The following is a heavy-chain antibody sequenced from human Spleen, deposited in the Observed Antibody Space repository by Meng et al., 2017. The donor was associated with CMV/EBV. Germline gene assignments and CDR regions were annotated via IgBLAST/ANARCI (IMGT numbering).Heavy chain of an antibody. V-gene: IGHV3-74*01. D-gene: IGHD2-2*02. CDR1: GFTFSNYW. J-gene: IGHJ5*02. Sequence: GESLKISCAASGFTFSNYWMHWVRQAPGKGLVWVSRINSDGSSTSYADSVKGRFTISRDNAKNTLYLQMNSLRAEDTAVYYCARSLGYCTSTSCYRDWFDPWGQGTLVTVSS. CDR3: ARSLGYCTSTSCYRDWFDP. CDR2: INSDGSST.